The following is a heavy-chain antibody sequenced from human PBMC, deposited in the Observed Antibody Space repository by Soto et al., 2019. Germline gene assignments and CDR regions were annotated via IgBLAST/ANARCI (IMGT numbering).Heavy chain of an antibody. CDR2: ISGSGGST. CDR3: ATEKQLWLLDY. CDR1: GFTFSSYA. D-gene: IGHD5-18*01. J-gene: IGHJ4*02. V-gene: IGHV3-23*01. Sequence: GSLRLSCAASGFTFSSYAMSWVRQAPGKGLEWVSAISGSGGSTYYADSVKGRFTISRDNSKKTLDLQMNSLRAEDTAVYYCATEKQLWLLDYWGQGTLVTVSS.